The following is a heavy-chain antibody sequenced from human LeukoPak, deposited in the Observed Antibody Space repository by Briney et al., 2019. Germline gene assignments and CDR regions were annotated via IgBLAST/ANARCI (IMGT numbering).Heavy chain of an antibody. D-gene: IGHD1-26*01. Sequence: ASVKVSCKASGYTFTGYYMPWVRQAPGQGLEWMGWINPNSGGTNYAQKFQGRVTMTRDTSISTAYMELSRLRSDDTAVYYCARGAIVGAPYFDYWGQGTLVTVSS. J-gene: IGHJ4*02. CDR1: GYTFTGYY. V-gene: IGHV1-2*02. CDR2: INPNSGGT. CDR3: ARGAIVGAPYFDY.